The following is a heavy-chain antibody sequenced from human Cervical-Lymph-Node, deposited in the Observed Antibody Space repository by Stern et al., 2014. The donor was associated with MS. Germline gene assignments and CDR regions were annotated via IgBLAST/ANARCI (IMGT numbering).Heavy chain of an antibody. D-gene: IGHD6-19*01. CDR1: GYTLNDLS. J-gene: IGHJ6*02. CDR3: ASAVTGLNYYFHALDV. Sequence: VQLVESGAEVKKPGASVKVSCKVSGYTLNDLSLHLVRQAPGAGLEWMGGSSPEDGETIFAQGLQGRVTVTEDTSTDTAYMELSSLRSEDTAVYYCASAVTGLNYYFHALDVWGQGTTVTVSS. V-gene: IGHV1-24*01. CDR2: SSPEDGET.